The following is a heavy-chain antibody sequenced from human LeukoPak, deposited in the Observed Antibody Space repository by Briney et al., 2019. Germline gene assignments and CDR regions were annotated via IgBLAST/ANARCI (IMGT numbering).Heavy chain of an antibody. D-gene: IGHD6-13*01. V-gene: IGHV3-21*01. CDR3: ARNIAAAGTVYYYYYYMDV. CDR2: ISSSSGYI. Sequence: GGSLRLSCAASGFTFSSYSMNWVRQAPGKGLEWVSSISSSSGYIYYADSVKGRFTISRDNAKNSLYLQMNSLRAEDTAVYYCARNIAAAGTVYYYYYYMDVWGKGTTVTVSS. J-gene: IGHJ6*03. CDR1: GFTFSSYS.